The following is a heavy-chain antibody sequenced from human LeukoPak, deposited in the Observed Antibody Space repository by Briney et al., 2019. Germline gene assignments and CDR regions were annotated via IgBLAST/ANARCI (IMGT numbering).Heavy chain of an antibody. J-gene: IGHJ5*02. CDR2: ISNSGDTT. CDR1: GFSFSSHA. V-gene: IGHV3-23*01. CDR3: AKDYGSYRWGS. Sequence: GGSLRLSCAASGFSFSSHAMSWVRQAPGKGLEWVSAISNSGDTTYYADSVKGRFTISRDNSKNTLYLQMNSLRVEDTAVYYCAKDYGSYRWGSWGQGILVTVSS. D-gene: IGHD1-26*01.